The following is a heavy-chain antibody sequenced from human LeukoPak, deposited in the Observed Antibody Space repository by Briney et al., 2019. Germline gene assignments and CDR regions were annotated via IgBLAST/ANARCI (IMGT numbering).Heavy chain of an antibody. J-gene: IGHJ1*01. CDR2: ISYDGSNK. V-gene: IGHV3-30-3*01. CDR1: GFIFNSYA. Sequence: GRSLRLSCAASGFIFNSYAMHWVRQAPGKGLEWVAVISYDGSNKYYADSVKGRFTISRDNSKNTLYLQMNSLRAEDTAVYYCVRDGAVVTSGSYPWRYFQYWGQGTLVTVSS. CDR3: VRDGAVVTSGSYPWRYFQY. D-gene: IGHD3-10*01.